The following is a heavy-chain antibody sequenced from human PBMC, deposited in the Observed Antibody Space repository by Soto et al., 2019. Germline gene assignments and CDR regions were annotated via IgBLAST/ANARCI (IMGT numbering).Heavy chain of an antibody. D-gene: IGHD2-15*01. CDR2: IYHTGST. CDR3: ATLPPRIVVVVLPIPS. CDR1: GGSISSTNW. Sequence: QVQLQQSGPRLARPSGTLSLTCVVSGGSISSTNWWTWVRQTPGKGLEWIGEIYHTGSTKYNPSLKTRVTISLAQSNNQLSLNLTSVTAADPAVYYCATLPPRIVVVVLPIPSWGQGTLVTISS. V-gene: IGHV4-4*02. J-gene: IGHJ4*02.